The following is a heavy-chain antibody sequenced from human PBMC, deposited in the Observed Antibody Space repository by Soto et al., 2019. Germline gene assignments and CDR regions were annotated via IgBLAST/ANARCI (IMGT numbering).Heavy chain of an antibody. CDR1: GASISSNNYY. Sequence: PSETLSLTCTVSGASISSNNYYWGWIRQPPGKGLEWIGSIYNSGSTYYKSSLKSRVTISVDTSENQFSLKLSSVTAADTAVYYCARQFSVYGDYGRYFDFWGQGTLVTVSS. CDR3: ARQFSVYGDYGRYFDF. V-gene: IGHV4-39*01. CDR2: IYNSGST. J-gene: IGHJ4*02. D-gene: IGHD4-17*01.